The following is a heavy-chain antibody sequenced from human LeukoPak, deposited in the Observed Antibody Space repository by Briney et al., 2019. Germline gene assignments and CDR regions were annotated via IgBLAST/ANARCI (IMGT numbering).Heavy chain of an antibody. D-gene: IGHD1-26*01. J-gene: IGHJ4*02. Sequence: GGSLRLSCAASGFSFSSYGMHWVRQAPGRGLEYVSAINGYGGRTYYADSVKGRFTISRDNSKNTLYLQMGSLRAEDMAVYYCAVRSWELSYFAYWGQGTLVTVSS. CDR1: GFSFSSYG. CDR2: INGYGGRT. CDR3: AVRSWELSYFAY. V-gene: IGHV3-64*02.